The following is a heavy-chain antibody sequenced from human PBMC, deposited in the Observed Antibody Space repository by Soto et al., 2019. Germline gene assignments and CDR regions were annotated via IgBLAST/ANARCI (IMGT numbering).Heavy chain of an antibody. J-gene: IGHJ6*03. CDR3: AKDIGARPMGLVYYYYMDV. CDR1: GFTFSSYA. V-gene: IGHV3-23*01. Sequence: EVQLLESGGGLVQPGGSLRLSCAASGFTFSSYAMSWVRQAPGKGLEWVSAISGSGGSTYYADSVKGRFTISRDNSKNTLYLQMNSLRAEDTDVYYCAKDIGARPMGLVYYYYMDVWGKGTTVTVSS. D-gene: IGHD6-6*01. CDR2: ISGSGGST.